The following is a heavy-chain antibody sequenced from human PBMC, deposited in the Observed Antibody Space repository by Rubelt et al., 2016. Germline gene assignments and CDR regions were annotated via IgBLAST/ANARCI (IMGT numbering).Heavy chain of an antibody. V-gene: IGHV1-69*06. CDR2: IIPMFGTP. J-gene: IGHJ6*02. CDR3: ARPPDVYGVDV. Sequence: QVQLVQSGAEVKKPGSSVKVSCEASGGTLNNYPINWVRQAPGQGLEWLGGIIPMFGTPNHAERFQGRVTITADTSTSTAYMELTSLRSEDTAVYYWARPPDVYGVDVWGQGTTVTVSS. CDR1: GGTLNNYP.